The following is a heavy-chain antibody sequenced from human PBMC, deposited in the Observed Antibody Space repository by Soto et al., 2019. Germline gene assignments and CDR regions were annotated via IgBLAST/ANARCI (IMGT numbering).Heavy chain of an antibody. CDR1: GFTFSSFA. V-gene: IGHV3-30-3*01. Sequence: QVQLVESGGGVVQPGRSLRLSCAASGFTFSSFAMHWVRQAPGKGLEWVAVISFDGGNKYYADSVKGRFTISRDNSKNTLYLQMNSLRAEDTAVYYCARDVRLVPAAIYPPYYYYGMDVWGQGTTVTVSS. CDR2: ISFDGGNK. D-gene: IGHD2-2*02. CDR3: ARDVRLVPAAIYPPYYYYGMDV. J-gene: IGHJ6*02.